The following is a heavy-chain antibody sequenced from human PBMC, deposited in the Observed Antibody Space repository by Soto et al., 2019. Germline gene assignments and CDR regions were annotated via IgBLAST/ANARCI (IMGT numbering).Heavy chain of an antibody. CDR1: GFTFDDYA. CDR3: ANLPLYGSGFDC. V-gene: IGHV3-9*01. D-gene: IGHD3-10*01. Sequence: EVQLVESGGGLVQPGRSLRLSCAASGFTFDDYAIHWVRQAPGKGLEWVSGISWNGDATGYADSVQGRFIISRVNAKNSLYLQMNSLRNEDTAIYYCANLPLYGSGFDCWGQGTLVTVSS. CDR2: ISWNGDAT. J-gene: IGHJ4*02.